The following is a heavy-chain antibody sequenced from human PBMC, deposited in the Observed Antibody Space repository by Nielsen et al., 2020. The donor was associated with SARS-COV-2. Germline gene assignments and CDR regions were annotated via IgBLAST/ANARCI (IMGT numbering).Heavy chain of an antibody. CDR3: ARGFRYYYGSGSYSWFDP. D-gene: IGHD3-10*01. CDR2: MNPNSGNT. V-gene: IGHV1-8*01. J-gene: IGHJ5*02. Sequence: WVRQAPGQGLEWMGWMNPNSGNTGYAQKFQGRVTMTRNTSISTAYMELSSLRSGDTAVYYCARGFRYYYGSGSYSWFDPWGQGTRVTVSS.